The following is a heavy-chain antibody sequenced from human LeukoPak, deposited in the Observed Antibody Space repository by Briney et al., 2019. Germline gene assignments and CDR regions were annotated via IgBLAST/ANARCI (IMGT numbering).Heavy chain of an antibody. CDR1: GFTLSNYE. D-gene: IGHD5-12*01. V-gene: IGHV3-48*03. Sequence: GGSLRLSCAASGFTLSNYEMNWVRQAPGKGLEWVSYISGVGTTIYYADSVKGRFTISRDNAKNSLYLQMNSLRAEDTAVYYCARRKASGYDSVDYWGQGTLVTVSS. CDR2: ISGVGTTI. CDR3: ARRKASGYDSVDY. J-gene: IGHJ4*02.